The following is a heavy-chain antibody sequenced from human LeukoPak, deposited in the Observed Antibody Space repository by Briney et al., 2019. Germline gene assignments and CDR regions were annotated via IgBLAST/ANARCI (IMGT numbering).Heavy chain of an antibody. J-gene: IGHJ5*02. CDR2: IYYSGST. D-gene: IGHD3-9*01. Sequence: SETLSLTCTVSGGSISSSSYYWGWIRQPPGKGLEWIGSIYYSGSTYYNPSLKSRVTISVDTSKNQFSLKLSSVTAADTAVYYCARHVDSYYDILTGYYSWGQGTLVAVSS. V-gene: IGHV4-39*01. CDR1: GGSISSSSYY. CDR3: ARHVDSYYDILTGYYS.